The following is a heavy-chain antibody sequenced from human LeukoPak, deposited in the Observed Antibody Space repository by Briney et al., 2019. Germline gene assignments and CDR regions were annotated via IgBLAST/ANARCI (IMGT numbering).Heavy chain of an antibody. CDR2: IRQDGSDK. V-gene: IGHV3-7*01. CDR1: GFTFSDYW. D-gene: IGHD2-15*01. Sequence: PGGSPRLSCAGAGFTFSDYWMSWVRQAPGKGLEWVANIRQDGSDKYYVDSVKGRFTISRDNAKKSLYLQMNSLRAEDTAVYYCATMLPGTRGAFDIWGQGTMVTVSS. J-gene: IGHJ3*02. CDR3: ATMLPGTRGAFDI.